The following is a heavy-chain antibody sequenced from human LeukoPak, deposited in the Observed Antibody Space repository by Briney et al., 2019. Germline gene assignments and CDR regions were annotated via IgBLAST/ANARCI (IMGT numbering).Heavy chain of an antibody. J-gene: IGHJ4*02. V-gene: IGHV3-48*03. CDR3: ARVHYDSSGYSEQFDY. Sequence: GGSLRLSCAASGFTFSSYEMNWVRQAPGKGLEWVSYISSSGSTIYYADSGKGRFTISRDNAKNSLYLQMNSLRAEDTAVFYCARVHYDSSGYSEQFDYWGQGTLVTVSS. CDR1: GFTFSSYE. CDR2: ISSSGSTI. D-gene: IGHD3-22*01.